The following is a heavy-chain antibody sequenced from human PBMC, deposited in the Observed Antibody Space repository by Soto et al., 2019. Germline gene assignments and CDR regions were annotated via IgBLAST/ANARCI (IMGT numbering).Heavy chain of an antibody. V-gene: IGHV4-39*01. Sequence: QLQLQESGPGLVKPSETLSLTCTVSGGSISSSSYYWGWIRQPPGQGLEGIGSIYYRGSTYYNPALKSRVPIAVDTSKSQVSLKLGSVTAADTAVYYCARRNCDFWSGYPPFDYWGQGTLVTVSS. D-gene: IGHD3-3*01. CDR2: IYYRGST. CDR1: GGSISSSSYY. CDR3: ARRNCDFWSGYPPFDY. J-gene: IGHJ4*02.